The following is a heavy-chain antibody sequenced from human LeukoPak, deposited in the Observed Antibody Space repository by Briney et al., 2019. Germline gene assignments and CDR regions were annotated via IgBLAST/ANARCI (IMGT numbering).Heavy chain of an antibody. Sequence: PGGSLRLSCAASGFTFSYIAMSWVRQAPGKGLEWVSTISTTADITHYADSVKGRFTISRDNSKNTLYLQMNSLRAEDTAVYYCARDPYSGYEPCLDYWGQGTLVTVSS. J-gene: IGHJ4*02. CDR1: GFTFSYIA. D-gene: IGHD5-12*01. CDR3: ARDPYSGYEPCLDY. CDR2: ISTTADIT. V-gene: IGHV3-23*01.